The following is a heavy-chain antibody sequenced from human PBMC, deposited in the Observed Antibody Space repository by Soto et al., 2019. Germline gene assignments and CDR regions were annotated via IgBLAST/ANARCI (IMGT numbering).Heavy chain of an antibody. CDR1: GFTFSSYG. CDR2: IWYDGSNK. CDR3: ARVAAAAGSFDY. D-gene: IGHD6-13*01. J-gene: IGHJ4*02. Sequence: QVQLVESGGGVVQPGRSLRLSCAASGFTFSSYGMHWVRQAPGKGLEWVAVIWYDGSNKYYADSVKGRFTISRDNSKNTPYLQMNSLRAEDTAVYYCARVAAAAGSFDYWGQGTLVTVSS. V-gene: IGHV3-33*01.